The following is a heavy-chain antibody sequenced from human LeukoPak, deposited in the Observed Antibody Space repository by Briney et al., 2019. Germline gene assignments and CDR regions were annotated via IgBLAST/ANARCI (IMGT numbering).Heavy chain of an antibody. CDR2: ISGSGSST. CDR3: ARQRQYYYHSGSYIWFDP. CDR1: GFIFSGYA. D-gene: IGHD3-10*01. V-gene: IGHV3-23*01. J-gene: IGHJ5*02. Sequence: SGGSLRLSCAASGFIFSGYAMSWVRQAPGKGLEWVSAISGSGSSTYYADSVKGRFTISRDNSKNTLYLQMNSLRAEDTAVYYCARQRQYYYHSGSYIWFDPWGQGTLVTVSS.